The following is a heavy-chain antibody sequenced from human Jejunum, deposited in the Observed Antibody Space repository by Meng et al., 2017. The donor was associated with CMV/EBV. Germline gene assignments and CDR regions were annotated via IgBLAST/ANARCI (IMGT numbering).Heavy chain of an antibody. CDR3: ARHWNGQGETVYFDY. V-gene: IGHV1-3*01. CDR2: INPGNGHT. J-gene: IGHJ4*02. Sequence: SGYTFTNYAIHWVRQAPGQRFEWMGWINPGNGHTYYSQKFEGRLTIARDTSAGTAYMDLSTLRSEDTAVYYCARHWNGQGETVYFDYWGQGTLVTASS. D-gene: IGHD1-1*01. CDR1: GYTFTNYA.